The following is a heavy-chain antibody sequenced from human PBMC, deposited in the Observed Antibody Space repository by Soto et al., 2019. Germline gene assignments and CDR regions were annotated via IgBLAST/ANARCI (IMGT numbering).Heavy chain of an antibody. D-gene: IGHD3-3*01. CDR2: ISAYTRNT. Sequence: GASVKVSRKASGYTFTNYGVSWVRQAPGQRLEWMGWISAYTRNTNYAQMFQGRVTMTTDTSTSPAYMELRSLTSDDTAVYYCARGALYDYWGGSHFDYWGQGTPVTVSS. CDR3: ARGALYDYWGGSHFDY. CDR1: GYTFTNYG. J-gene: IGHJ4*02. V-gene: IGHV1-18*01.